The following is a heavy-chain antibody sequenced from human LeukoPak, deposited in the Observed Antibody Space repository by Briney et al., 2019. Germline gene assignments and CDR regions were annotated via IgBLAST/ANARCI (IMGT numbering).Heavy chain of an antibody. Sequence: SETLSLTCSVSGGSISSYYWNWIRQPPGKGLEWIGYIYYSGSTNYNPSLKSRVTISVDTSKNQFSLKLSSVTAADTAVYYCARGGWYPESFQHWGQGALVTVSS. D-gene: IGHD6-19*01. CDR2: IYYSGST. CDR3: ARGGWYPESFQH. CDR1: GGSISSYY. J-gene: IGHJ1*01. V-gene: IGHV4-59*01.